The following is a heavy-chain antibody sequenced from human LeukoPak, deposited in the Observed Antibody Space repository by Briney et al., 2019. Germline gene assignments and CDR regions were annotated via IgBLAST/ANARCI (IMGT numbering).Heavy chain of an antibody. J-gene: IGHJ3*02. CDR3: ARARSYCDI. CDR2: ISSRNTI. Sequence: QAGGSLRLSCAASGFTVSTYEMNWVRQAPGKGLEWVSYISSRNTIYYADSVKGRFTISRDNAKNSLYLQMNSLRAEDTAVYYCARARSYCDIWGQGTMVTVSS. D-gene: IGHD2-21*01. V-gene: IGHV3-48*03. CDR1: GFTVSTYE.